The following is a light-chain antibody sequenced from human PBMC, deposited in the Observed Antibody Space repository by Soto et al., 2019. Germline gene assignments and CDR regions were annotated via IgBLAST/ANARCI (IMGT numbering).Light chain of an antibody. Sequence: QSALTQPAYVSGPPGQSITISCTGTSSDVGGYNYVSWYQQHPGKAPKLMIYEVTNRPSGVSNRFSGSKSGNTASLTISGLQAEDEADYYCSSYTSSNTYVFGTGTKLTVL. CDR3: SSYTSSNTYV. CDR1: SSDVGGYNY. CDR2: EVT. V-gene: IGLV2-14*01. J-gene: IGLJ1*01.